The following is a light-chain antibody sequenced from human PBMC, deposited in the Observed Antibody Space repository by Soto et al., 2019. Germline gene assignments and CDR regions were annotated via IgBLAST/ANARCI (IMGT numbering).Light chain of an antibody. CDR3: QQSYNIPLT. V-gene: IGKV1-39*01. CDR1: QTINSY. J-gene: IGKJ3*01. CDR2: VAS. Sequence: DIQMTQSPSSLSASVGDTVTITCRASQTINSYLNWYQQKPGQAPKLLIYVASSLQSGVPSRFSGRGSGTDFTLTISILEPEDFATYYCQQSYNIPLTFGPGTKVDFK.